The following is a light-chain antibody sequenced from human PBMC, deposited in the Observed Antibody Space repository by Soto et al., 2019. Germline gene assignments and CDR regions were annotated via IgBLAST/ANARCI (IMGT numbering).Light chain of an antibody. J-gene: IGLJ2*01. V-gene: IGLV2-14*01. CDR3: SSYTSSNTLVV. CDR2: EVT. CDR1: GSDIGGYNY. Sequence: QSALTQPASVSGSPGQSLTISYTGTGSDIGGYNYVSWYQQHPGEAPKLMIYEVTNRPSGVSNRFSGSKSGNTASLTISGLQPEDEADYFCSSYTSSNTLVVFGGGTKLTVL.